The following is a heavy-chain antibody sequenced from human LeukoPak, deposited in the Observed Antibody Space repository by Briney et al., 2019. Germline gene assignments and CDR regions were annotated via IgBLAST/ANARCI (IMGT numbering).Heavy chain of an antibody. CDR3: ARAGYCSGSSCYYYGMDV. Sequence: SETLSLTCTVSGGSISTYYWSWIRQPPGRGLEWLGYIYYSGSTNYNPSLKNRVTMSVDTSKNQFSLKPSSVTAADTAVYYCARAGYCSGSSCYYYGMDVWGQGTTVTVSS. D-gene: IGHD2-15*01. CDR2: IYYSGST. J-gene: IGHJ6*02. V-gene: IGHV4-59*01. CDR1: GGSISTYY.